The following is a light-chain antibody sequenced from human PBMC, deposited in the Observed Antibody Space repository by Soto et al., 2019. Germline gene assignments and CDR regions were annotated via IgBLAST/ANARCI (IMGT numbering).Light chain of an antibody. CDR2: GAS. J-gene: IGKJ1*01. CDR1: QSVSSN. Sequence: EIVMTQSPATLSVSPGERATLSCSASQSVSSNVAWYQQKHGQAPRLLIYGASTRATGTPDRFSGSGSGTEFTLTISSLQYEDFAVYHCQQYKNWPSWTFGQGTKVEI. CDR3: QQYKNWPSWT. V-gene: IGKV3-15*01.